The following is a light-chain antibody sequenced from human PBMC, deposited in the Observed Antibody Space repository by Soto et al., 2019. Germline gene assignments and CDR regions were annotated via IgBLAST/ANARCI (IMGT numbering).Light chain of an antibody. J-gene: IGKJ4*01. Sequence: EIVMTQSPATLSMSPGERATLFCRASQSVNSNLAWYQQKPGQAPRLLIFGSSTRATGIPARFSGSGSGTDFTLTISSLQSEDFAVYYCQQYNNWPPLTFGGGNKVEIK. CDR3: QQYNNWPPLT. CDR2: GSS. CDR1: QSVNSN. V-gene: IGKV3-15*01.